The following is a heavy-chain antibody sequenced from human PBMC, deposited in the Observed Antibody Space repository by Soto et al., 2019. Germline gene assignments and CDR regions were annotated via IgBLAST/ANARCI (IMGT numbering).Heavy chain of an antibody. V-gene: IGHV1-46*01. CDR3: ASEKGGFDI. CDR2: IAPSVGST. D-gene: IGHD2-15*01. J-gene: IGHJ3*02. Sequence: ASVKVSCKASGDIFTSHYMHWLRQAPGQGLEWMGYIAPSVGSTAYAQEFQGRVTMTRDMSSSSVYMELSSLRSDDTAMYYCASEKGGFDIWGQGTVVTFSS. CDR1: GDIFTSHY.